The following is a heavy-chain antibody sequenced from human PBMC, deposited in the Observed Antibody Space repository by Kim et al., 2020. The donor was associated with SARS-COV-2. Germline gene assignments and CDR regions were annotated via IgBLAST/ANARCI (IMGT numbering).Heavy chain of an antibody. J-gene: IGHJ6*02. D-gene: IGHD3-10*01. CDR1: GGSFSGYY. CDR3: ARGLPYGSGSYHPLYYYYYYGMDV. Sequence: SETLSLTCAVYGGSFSGYYWSWIRQPPGKGLEWIGEINHSGSTNYNPSLKSRVTISVDTSKNQFSLKLSSVTAADTAVYYCARGLPYGSGSYHPLYYYYYYGMDVWGQGTTVTVSS. CDR2: INHSGST. V-gene: IGHV4-34*01.